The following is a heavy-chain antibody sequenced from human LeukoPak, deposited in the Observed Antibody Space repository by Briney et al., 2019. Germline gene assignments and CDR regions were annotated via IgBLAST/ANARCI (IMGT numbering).Heavy chain of an antibody. CDR3: ARGAPYYYGSGTPVSHFDY. CDR2: INPNSGGT. CDR1: GYTFTGYY. D-gene: IGHD3-10*01. V-gene: IGHV1-2*04. J-gene: IGHJ4*02. Sequence: ASVKVSCKASGYTFTGYYMHWVRQAPGQGLEWMGWINPNSGGTNYAQSFQGWVTMTRDTSISTAYMELSRLRSDDTAVYYCARGAPYYYGSGTPVSHFDYWGQGTLVTVSS.